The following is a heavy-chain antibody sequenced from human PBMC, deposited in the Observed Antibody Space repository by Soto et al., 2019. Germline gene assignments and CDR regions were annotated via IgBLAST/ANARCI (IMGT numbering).Heavy chain of an antibody. D-gene: IGHD3-10*01. Sequence: QVQLVESGGGVVQPGRSLRLSCAASGFTFSSYGMHWVRQAPGEGLEWVAVISYDGSNKYYADSVKGRFTISRDNSKNTLYLQMNSLRAEDTAVYYCAKGGGSGSYISAAWGQGTLVTVSS. CDR3: AKGGGSGSYISAA. CDR1: GFTFSSYG. V-gene: IGHV3-30*18. J-gene: IGHJ4*02. CDR2: ISYDGSNK.